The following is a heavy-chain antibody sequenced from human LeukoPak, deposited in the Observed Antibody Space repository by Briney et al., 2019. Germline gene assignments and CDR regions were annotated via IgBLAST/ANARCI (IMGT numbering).Heavy chain of an antibody. J-gene: IGHJ4*02. Sequence: GTSVKVSCKASGGTFSSYAISWVRQAPGQGLEWMGGIIPIFGTANYAQKFQGRVTITADESTGTAYMELSSLRSEDTAVYYCARLMYGDYFDYWGQGTLVTVSS. V-gene: IGHV1-69*01. D-gene: IGHD4-17*01. CDR3: ARLMYGDYFDY. CDR1: GGTFSSYA. CDR2: IIPIFGTA.